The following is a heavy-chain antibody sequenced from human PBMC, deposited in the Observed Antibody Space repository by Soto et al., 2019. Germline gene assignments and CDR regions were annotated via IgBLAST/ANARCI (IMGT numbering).Heavy chain of an antibody. CDR1: GFTFSSYS. Sequence: GGSLRLSCAASGFTFSSYSMNWVRQAPGKGLEWVSSISSSSYIYYADSVKGRFTISRDNAKNSLYLQMNSLRAEDTAVYYCARGFSPSYSSSWYYYYGMDVWGQGTTVTVSS. CDR2: ISSSSYI. V-gene: IGHV3-21*01. CDR3: ARGFSPSYSSSWYYYYGMDV. D-gene: IGHD6-13*01. J-gene: IGHJ6*02.